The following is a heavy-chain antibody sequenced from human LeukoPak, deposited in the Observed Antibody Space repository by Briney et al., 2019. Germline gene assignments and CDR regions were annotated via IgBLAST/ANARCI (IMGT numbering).Heavy chain of an antibody. CDR1: GYTFTSYG. D-gene: IGHD6-13*01. CDR3: ARDRGQQLVWGYFDY. CDR2: ISAYNGNA. Sequence: ASVKVSCKASGYTFTSYGISWVRQAPGQGLEWMGWISAYNGNANYAQKLQGRVTMTTDTSTSTAYMKLRSLRSDDTAVYYCARDRGQQLVWGYFDYWGQGTLVTVSS. J-gene: IGHJ4*02. V-gene: IGHV1-18*04.